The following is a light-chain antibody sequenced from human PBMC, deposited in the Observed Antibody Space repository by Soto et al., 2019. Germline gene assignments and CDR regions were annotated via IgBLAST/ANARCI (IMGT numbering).Light chain of an antibody. CDR3: QKYNSAPRT. Sequence: DIQMTQSPSSLSASVGDRVTITCRASQGISNYLAWYQQKTGKVPKIMIYAESTLQSGVPYRFSGSGSGTDLNLTISRLQPEDVATYYCQKYNSAPRTCGQGTKVDIK. V-gene: IGKV1-27*01. J-gene: IGKJ1*01. CDR2: AES. CDR1: QGISNY.